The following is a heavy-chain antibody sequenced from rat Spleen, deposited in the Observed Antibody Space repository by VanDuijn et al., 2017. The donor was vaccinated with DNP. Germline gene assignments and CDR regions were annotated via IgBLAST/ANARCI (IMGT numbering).Heavy chain of an antibody. CDR3: ARQSDIGTTNWYFDF. Sequence: EVQLVESGGGLAQPGRSLKLSCAASGFTSSDYYMAWVRQAPTKGLEWVASISYDGDNASYRDSVKGRFTISRDNAKSSLFPQMDSLRSEDTATYYCARQSDIGTTNWYFDFWGPGTMVTVSS. CDR2: ISYDGDNA. CDR1: GFTSSDYY. V-gene: IGHV5-20*01. D-gene: IGHD1-5*01. J-gene: IGHJ1*01.